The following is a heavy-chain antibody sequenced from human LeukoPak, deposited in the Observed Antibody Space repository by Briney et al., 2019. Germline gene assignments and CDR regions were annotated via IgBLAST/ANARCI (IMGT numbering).Heavy chain of an antibody. D-gene: IGHD2/OR15-2a*01. J-gene: IGHJ4*02. CDR1: GGSFIGFH. Sequence: PSETLSLTCAVYGGSFIGFHWNWIRQPPGKGLEWIGDINHSGSTNYNPSLTSRVTISVDTSKNQFSLKPSSVTAADTAVYYCARGILPFDYWGQGTLVTVSS. CDR3: ARGILPFDY. V-gene: IGHV4-34*01. CDR2: INHSGST.